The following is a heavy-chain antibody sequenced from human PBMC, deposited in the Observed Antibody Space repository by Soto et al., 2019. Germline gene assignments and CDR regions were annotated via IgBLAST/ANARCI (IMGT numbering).Heavy chain of an antibody. J-gene: IGHJ6*02. CDR3: AKGMYGDYRSHYYGMDV. CDR1: GFTFSNYA. Sequence: GGSLRLSCAASGFTFSNYAMSWVRQAPGKGLEWVSAIGGSGTSTYYADSVKGRFTISRDNSMDTLYVQMNSLRAEDTAIYYCAKGMYGDYRSHYYGMDVWGQGTTVTVSS. CDR2: IGGSGTST. D-gene: IGHD4-17*01. V-gene: IGHV3-23*01.